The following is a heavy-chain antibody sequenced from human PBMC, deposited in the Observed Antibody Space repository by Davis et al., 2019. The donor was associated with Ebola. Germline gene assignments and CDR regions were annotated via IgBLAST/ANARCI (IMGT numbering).Heavy chain of an antibody. V-gene: IGHV3-74*01. J-gene: IGHJ4*02. CDR2: INSDGSST. CDR3: AKDGWLRGFADY. Sequence: PGGSLRLSCAASGFTFSSYWMHWVRQAPGKGLVWVSRINSDGSSTSYADSVKGRFTISRDNAKNTLYLQMNSLRAEDTALYYCAKDGWLRGFADYWGQGTLVTVSS. CDR1: GFTFSSYW. D-gene: IGHD5-12*01.